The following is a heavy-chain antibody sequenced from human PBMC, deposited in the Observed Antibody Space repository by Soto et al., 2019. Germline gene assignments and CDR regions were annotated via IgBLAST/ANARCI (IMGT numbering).Heavy chain of an antibody. J-gene: IGHJ6*02. Sequence: DTGQGLEWMGWMNPNSGNTGYAQKFQGRVTMTRNTSISTAYMELSSLRSEDTAVYYCARGGYSGYDYLGMGVWGQGTTV. V-gene: IGHV1-8*01. CDR2: MNPNSGNT. CDR3: ARGGYSGYDYLGMGV. D-gene: IGHD5-12*01.